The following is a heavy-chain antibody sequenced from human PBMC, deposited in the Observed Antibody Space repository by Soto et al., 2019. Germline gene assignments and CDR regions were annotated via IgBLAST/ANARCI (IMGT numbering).Heavy chain of an antibody. V-gene: IGHV1-18*04. CDR2: ISAYNGNT. J-gene: IGHJ6*02. CDR1: GYTFTSYG. CDR3: ARDRQGIVVVPADIRYYYYGMDV. D-gene: IGHD2-2*02. Sequence: SVKVSCKASGYTFTSYGISWVRQAPGQGLEWMGWISAYNGNTNYAQKLQGRVTMTTDTSTSTAYMELRSLRSDDTAVYYCARDRQGIVVVPADIRYYYYGMDVWGQGNTVTVSS.